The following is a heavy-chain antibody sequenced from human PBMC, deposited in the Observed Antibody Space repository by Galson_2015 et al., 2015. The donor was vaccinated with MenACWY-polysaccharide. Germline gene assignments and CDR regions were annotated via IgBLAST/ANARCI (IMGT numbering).Heavy chain of an antibody. J-gene: IGHJ4*02. CDR2: IRCKASGETT. Sequence: SLRLSCAASGFTFGDYAMAWFRQAPGKGLEWVGFIRCKASGETTGYAASVKGRFTISRDDSKSTAYLQMNSLQIEDTGIYYCTRDRPIDYWGQGTLVTVSS. V-gene: IGHV3-49*03. CDR3: TRDRPIDY. CDR1: GFTFGDYA.